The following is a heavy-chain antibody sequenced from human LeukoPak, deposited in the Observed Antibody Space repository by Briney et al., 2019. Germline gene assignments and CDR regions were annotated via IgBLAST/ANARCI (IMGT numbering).Heavy chain of an antibody. Sequence: GASVKVSCKASGGSFNNFAVNWVRQAPGQRPEWMGRVIPLFGKPDYAQKFQGRVEIIADRSTNTVYMEMSSLTSEDTAVYYRARGPPITVVGITTHNWFDPWGQGTLVAVSS. J-gene: IGHJ5*02. CDR2: VIPLFGKP. CDR1: GGSFNNFA. D-gene: IGHD3-3*01. CDR3: ARGPPITVVGITTHNWFDP. V-gene: IGHV1-69*13.